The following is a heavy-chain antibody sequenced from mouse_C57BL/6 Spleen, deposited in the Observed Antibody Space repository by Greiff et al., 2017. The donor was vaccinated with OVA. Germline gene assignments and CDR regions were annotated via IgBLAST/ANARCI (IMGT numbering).Heavy chain of an antibody. CDR1: GFSLTSYG. D-gene: IGHD2-2*01. Sequence: VQLMESGPGLVQPSQSLSITCTVSGFSLTSYGVHWVRQSPGKGLEWLGVIWSGGSTDYNAAFISRLSISKDNSKSQVFFKMNSLQADDTAIYYCAREYGYGGAWFAYWGQGTLVTVSA. CDR2: IWSGGST. CDR3: AREYGYGGAWFAY. V-gene: IGHV2-2*01. J-gene: IGHJ3*01.